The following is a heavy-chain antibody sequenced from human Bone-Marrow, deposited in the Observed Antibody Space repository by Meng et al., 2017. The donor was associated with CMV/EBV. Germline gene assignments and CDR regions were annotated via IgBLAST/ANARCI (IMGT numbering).Heavy chain of an antibody. CDR3: ARVGPPVAFDI. J-gene: IGHJ3*02. Sequence: GGSLRLSCAASGFTFSSYSMNWVRQAPGKGLEWVSSISSSSSYIYYADSVKGRFTISRDNAKNSLYLQMNSLRAEDTAVYYCARVGPPVAFDIWGQGKMVPVSS. CDR1: GFTFSSYS. CDR2: ISSSSSYI. V-gene: IGHV3-21*01. D-gene: IGHD3-16*01.